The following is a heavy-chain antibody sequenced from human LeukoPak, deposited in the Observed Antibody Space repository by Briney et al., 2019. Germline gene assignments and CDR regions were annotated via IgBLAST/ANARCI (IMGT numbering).Heavy chain of an antibody. Sequence: ASVKVSCKASGYTFTSYGISWVRQATGQGLEWMGWMNPNSGNTGYAQKFQGRVTMTRNTSISTAYMELSSLRSEDTAVYYCARTESRSRASGFDYWGQGTLVTVSS. CDR2: MNPNSGNT. D-gene: IGHD6-6*01. CDR1: GYTFTSYG. J-gene: IGHJ4*02. CDR3: ARTESRSRASGFDY. V-gene: IGHV1-8*02.